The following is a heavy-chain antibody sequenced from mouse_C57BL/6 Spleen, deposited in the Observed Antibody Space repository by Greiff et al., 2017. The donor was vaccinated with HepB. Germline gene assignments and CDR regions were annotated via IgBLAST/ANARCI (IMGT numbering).Heavy chain of an antibody. CDR3: ASEDYDGSWFAY. Sequence: QVQLQQSGAELARPGASVKLSCKASGYTFTSYGISWVKQRTGQGLEWIGEIYPRSGNTYYNEKFKGKATLTADKSSSTAYMELRSLTSEDSAVYFCASEDYDGSWFAYWGQGTLVTVSA. CDR1: GYTFTSYG. J-gene: IGHJ3*01. V-gene: IGHV1-81*01. CDR2: IYPRSGNT. D-gene: IGHD2-4*01.